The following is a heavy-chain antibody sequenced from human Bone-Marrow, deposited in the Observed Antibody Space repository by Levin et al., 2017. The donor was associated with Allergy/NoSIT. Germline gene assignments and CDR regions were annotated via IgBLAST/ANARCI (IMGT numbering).Heavy chain of an antibody. D-gene: IGHD1-26*01. CDR1: GGSISSYS. J-gene: IGHJ4*02. CDR2: ISDSGTT. CDR3: ARFPWWEVVPFFDY. V-gene: IGHV4-59*01. Sequence: RTSETLSLTCTVSGGSISSYSWSWIRQPPGKGLEWIGYISDSGTTKYNPSLKSRVTMAVDTYKNQFSLYLSSVTAADTAVYYCARFPWWEVVPFFDYWGQGILVTVSS.